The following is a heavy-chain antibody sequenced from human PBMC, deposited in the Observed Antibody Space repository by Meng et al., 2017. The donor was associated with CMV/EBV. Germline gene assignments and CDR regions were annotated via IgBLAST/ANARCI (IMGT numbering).Heavy chain of an antibody. CDR2: IYWDDDK. CDR3: ARIAAAGRFDY. V-gene: IGHV2-5*02. D-gene: IGHD6-13*01. CDR1: GFSLSISGVC. J-gene: IGHJ4*02. Sequence: HITLKESGPTLVKPTQTLTLTCTFSGFSLSISGVCVGLIRQPPGKALEWLALIYWDDDKRYSPSLKSRLTITKDTSKNQVVLTMTNMDPVDTATYYCARIAAAGRFDYWGQGTLVTVSS.